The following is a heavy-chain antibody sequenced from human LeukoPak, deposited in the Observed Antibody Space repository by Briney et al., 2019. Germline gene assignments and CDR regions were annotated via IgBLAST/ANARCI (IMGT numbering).Heavy chain of an antibody. V-gene: IGHV4-4*07. CDR3: ASGHYYYGMDV. CDR1: GGSISSYY. CDR2: IYTIGST. J-gene: IGHJ6*02. Sequence: PSQTLSLTRTVSGGSISSYYWSWIRQPAGKGLEWIGGIYTIGSTNYNPSLKSRVTMSVDTSKNQFSLKLSSVTAADTAVYYCASGHYYYGMDVWGQGTTVTVSS.